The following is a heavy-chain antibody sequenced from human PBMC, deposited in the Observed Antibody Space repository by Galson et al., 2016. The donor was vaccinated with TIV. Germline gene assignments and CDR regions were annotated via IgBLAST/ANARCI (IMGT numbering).Heavy chain of an antibody. CDR1: GFSPRTTKVG. CDR2: IYWDDDK. Sequence: PALVKPTQTLTLTCTFSGFSPRTTKVGVAWVRQPPGEALEWLALIYWDDDKRYSPSLRSRLAISKDTSKNQVVLIMTNMDPVDTATYYCTHLPNMFYYGMAVWGQGTTVTVSS. J-gene: IGHJ6*02. D-gene: IGHD3-10*02. V-gene: IGHV2-5*02. CDR3: THLPNMFYYGMAV.